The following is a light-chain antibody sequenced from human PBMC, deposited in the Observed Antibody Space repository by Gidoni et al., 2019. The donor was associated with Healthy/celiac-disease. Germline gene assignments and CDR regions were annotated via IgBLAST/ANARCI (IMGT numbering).Light chain of an antibody. Sequence: EIVLTQSPGTLSLSPGERATLSCRASQSVSSSYLAWYQQKPGQAPRLLIYGASSRATGIPDRFSGSGSGTDVTLTIRRLEPEDFAVYYCQQYGSSPPVTFGGGTKVEIK. CDR2: GAS. J-gene: IGKJ4*01. V-gene: IGKV3-20*01. CDR1: QSVSSSY. CDR3: QQYGSSPPVT.